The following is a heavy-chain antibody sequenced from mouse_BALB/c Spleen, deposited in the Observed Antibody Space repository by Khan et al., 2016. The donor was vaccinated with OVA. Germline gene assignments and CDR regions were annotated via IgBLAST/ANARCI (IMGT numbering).Heavy chain of an antibody. V-gene: IGHV1-77*01. CDR1: GYTFPDFV. D-gene: IGHD1-1*01. CDR2: IFPGSGDT. CDR3: ARSGYGSLVY. J-gene: IGHJ2*01. Sequence: VQLQESGPELVKPGSSMKMSCKASGYTFPDFVLNWVKQRTGQGLEWIGQIFPGSGDTYYNEKFKGKATLTADKSSNTVYMQLGSLTSEDSAVYFCARSGYGSLVYWGQGTTLTVSS.